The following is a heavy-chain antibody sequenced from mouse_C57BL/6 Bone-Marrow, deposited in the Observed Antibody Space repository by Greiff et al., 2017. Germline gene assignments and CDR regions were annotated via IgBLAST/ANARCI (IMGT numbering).Heavy chain of an antibody. CDR2: IYPGSGST. D-gene: IGHD3-2*02. CDR1: GYTFTSYW. Sequence: QVQLQQPGAELVKPGASVKMSCKASGYTFTSYWITWGKQRPGQGLEWIGDIYPGSGSTNYNEKFKSKATLTVDTSSSTAYMQLSSLTSEDSAVYYCARWKTAQVAAWFAYWGQGTLVTVSA. V-gene: IGHV1-55*01. J-gene: IGHJ3*01. CDR3: ARWKTAQVAAWFAY.